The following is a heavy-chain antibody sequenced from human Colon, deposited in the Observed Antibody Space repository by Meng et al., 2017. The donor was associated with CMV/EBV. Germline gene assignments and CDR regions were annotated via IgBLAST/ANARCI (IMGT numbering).Heavy chain of an antibody. V-gene: IGHV3-23*03. D-gene: IGHD1-26*01. CDR1: TFTLSTYT. CDR3: AKVKWQKTIVGATPLDY. CDR2: IYSETTGSST. J-gene: IGHJ4*02. Sequence: GESLKISCEASTFTLSTYTMSWVRQAPGKGLEWVSMIYSETTGSSTYYGDSVKGRFTISRDNSKNTLYLQMNSLRAEDTAVYYCAKVKWQKTIVGATPLDYWGQGTLVTSPQ.